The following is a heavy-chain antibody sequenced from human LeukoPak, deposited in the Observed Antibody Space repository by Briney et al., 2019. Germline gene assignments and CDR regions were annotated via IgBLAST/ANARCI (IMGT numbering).Heavy chain of an antibody. Sequence: GGSLRLSCAASGFTFSSYGMHWVRQAPGKGLEWVAVIWYDGSNKYYADSVKGRFTISRDNSKNTLYLQMNSLRAEDTAVYYCARGGTAAAGTYYYYMDVWGKGTTVTVSS. V-gene: IGHV3-33*01. J-gene: IGHJ6*03. CDR1: GFTFSSYG. CDR3: ARGGTAAAGTYYYYMDV. D-gene: IGHD6-13*01. CDR2: IWYDGSNK.